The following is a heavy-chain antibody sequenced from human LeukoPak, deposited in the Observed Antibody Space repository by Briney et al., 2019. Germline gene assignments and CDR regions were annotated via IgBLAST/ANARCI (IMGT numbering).Heavy chain of an antibody. CDR3: APTFYSSGWVQH. CDR1: GFTFSSYS. Sequence: PGASLRLSCAASGFTFSSYSMNWVRQAPGKGLEWVSSISSSSSYIYYADSVKGRFTISRDNAKNSLYLQMNSLRAEDTAVYYCAPTFYSSGWVQHWGQGTLVTVSS. V-gene: IGHV3-21*01. D-gene: IGHD6-19*01. CDR2: ISSSSSYI. J-gene: IGHJ1*01.